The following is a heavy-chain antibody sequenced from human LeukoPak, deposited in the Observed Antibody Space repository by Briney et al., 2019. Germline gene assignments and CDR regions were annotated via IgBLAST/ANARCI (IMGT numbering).Heavy chain of an antibody. D-gene: IGHD3-16*02. V-gene: IGHV4-59*01. J-gene: IGHJ5*02. CDR3: ARTGDWGSYRSNWFDP. CDR2: IYYSGST. CDR1: GGSISSYY. Sequence: PETLSLTCTVSGGSISSYYWSWIRQPPGKGLEWIGYIYYSGSTNYNPSLKSRVTISVDTSKNQFSLKLSSVTAADTAVYYCARTGDWGSYRSNWFDPWGQGTLVTVSS.